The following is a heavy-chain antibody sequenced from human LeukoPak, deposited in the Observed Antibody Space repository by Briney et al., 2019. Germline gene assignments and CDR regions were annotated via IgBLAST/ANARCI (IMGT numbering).Heavy chain of an antibody. CDR2: INQDGSET. Sequence: PGGSLRLPCVGSGFTFSTSWMHWVRQAPGKGPEYVAYINQDGSETNYVDSVKGRFTISRDNTRNSLFLQMYSLRDEDTAIYYCARWAGRCGGDCQSEDPWGLGTLVIVSS. J-gene: IGHJ5*02. CDR1: GFTFSTSW. D-gene: IGHD2-21*02. CDR3: ARWAGRCGGDCQSEDP. V-gene: IGHV3-7*01.